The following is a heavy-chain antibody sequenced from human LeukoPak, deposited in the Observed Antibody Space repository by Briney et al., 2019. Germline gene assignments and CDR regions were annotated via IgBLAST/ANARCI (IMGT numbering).Heavy chain of an antibody. V-gene: IGHV4-34*01. Sequence: SEXLSLTCAVYGGSFSGYYWSWIRQPPGKGLEGIGEINHSGSTNYNPSLKSRVTISVDTSKNQFSLKLSSVTAADTAVYYCARARSQYYYDSSGYYLDYWGQGTLVTVSS. CDR2: INHSGST. CDR3: ARARSQYYYDSSGYYLDY. D-gene: IGHD3-22*01. CDR1: GGSFSGYY. J-gene: IGHJ4*02.